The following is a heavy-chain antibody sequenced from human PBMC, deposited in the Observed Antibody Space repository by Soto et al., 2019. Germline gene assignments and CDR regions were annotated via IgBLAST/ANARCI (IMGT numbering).Heavy chain of an antibody. CDR2: ISGSGGST. CDR3: AKDFSSYDYIWGSYRHYYFDY. CDR1: GFTFSSYA. D-gene: IGHD3-16*02. J-gene: IGHJ4*02. V-gene: IGHV3-23*01. Sequence: GGSLRLSCAASGFTFSSYAMSWVRQAPGKGLEWVSAISGSGGSTYYADSVKGRFTISRDNSKNTLYLQMNSLRAEDTAVYYCAKDFSSYDYIWGSYRHYYFDYWGQGTLVTVSS.